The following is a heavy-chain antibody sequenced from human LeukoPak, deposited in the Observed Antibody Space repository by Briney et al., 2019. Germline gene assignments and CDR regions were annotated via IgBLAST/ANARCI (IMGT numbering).Heavy chain of an antibody. J-gene: IGHJ3*02. D-gene: IGHD3-22*01. CDR3: ARGGRGSAAVVAPRSFDI. CDR1: GFTLSSYA. V-gene: IGHV3-53*01. CDR2: TYTGGNS. Sequence: GGSLRLSCAASGFTLSSYAMTWVRQAPGKGLEWVSVTYTGGNSYYADSVKGRFIISRDISKSTLYLQMNSLRAEDSALYYCARGGRGSAAVVAPRSFDIWGQGTMVTVSS.